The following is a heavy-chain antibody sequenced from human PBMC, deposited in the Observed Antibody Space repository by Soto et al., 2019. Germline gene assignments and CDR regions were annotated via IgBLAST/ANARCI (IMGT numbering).Heavy chain of an antibody. CDR2: ISYSGSA. D-gene: IGHD2-2*01. Sequence: QVQLQESCPGLVKPSETLSLTFAVSGDSVNTVGSFWSWIQRPPERGLELLGQISYSGSALYNSSLRGRVAILLDSPANQFSLSLSSVTAADTALYDCARVCCYGRLEYWGQGAPVIVSS. J-gene: IGHJ4*02. CDR1: GDSVNTVGSF. V-gene: IGHV4-61*08. CDR3: ARVCCYGRLEY.